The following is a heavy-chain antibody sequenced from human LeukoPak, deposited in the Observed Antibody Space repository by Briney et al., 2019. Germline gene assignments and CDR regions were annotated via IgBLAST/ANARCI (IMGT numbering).Heavy chain of an antibody. CDR3: AKEERYYYDSSGNNVVY. CDR2: IWYDGSNK. J-gene: IGHJ4*02. Sequence: PGGSLRLSCAASGFTSSSYGMHWVRQAPGKGLEWVAFIWYDGSNKYYADSVKGRFTISRDNSKNTLYLQMNSLRAEDTAVYYCAKEERYYYDSSGNNVVYWGQGTLVTVSS. V-gene: IGHV3-30*02. D-gene: IGHD3-22*01. CDR1: GFTSSSYG.